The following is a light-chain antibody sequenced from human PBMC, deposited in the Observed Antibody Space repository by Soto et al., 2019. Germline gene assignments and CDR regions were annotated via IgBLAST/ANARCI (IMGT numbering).Light chain of an antibody. CDR1: SSNIGSNT. CDR3: AAWDDSLNGHFV. V-gene: IGLV1-44*01. CDR2: FND. J-gene: IGLJ1*01. Sequence: QSVLTQPPSASGTPGQRVTIFCSGSSSNIGSNTVNWYQHLPGTAPKLLIYFNDQRPSGVPDRFSASKSGTSASLAISYLQSEDEADYYCAAWDDSLNGHFVFGTGTKVTVL.